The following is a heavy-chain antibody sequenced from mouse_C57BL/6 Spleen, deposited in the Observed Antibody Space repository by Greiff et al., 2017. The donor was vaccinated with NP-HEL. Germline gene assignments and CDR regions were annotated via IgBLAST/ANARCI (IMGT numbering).Heavy chain of an antibody. D-gene: IGHD1-1*01. CDR2: IDPSDSYT. CDR1: GYTFTSYW. J-gene: IGHJ1*03. Sequence: QVQLQQPGAELVMPGASVKLSCKASGYTFTSYWMHWVKQRPGQGLEWIGEIDPSDSYTNYNQKFKGKSTLTVDKSSSTAYMQLSSLTSEDSAVYYCARRVYYCSSHWYFDVWGTGTTVTVSS. V-gene: IGHV1-69*01. CDR3: ARRVYYCSSHWYFDV.